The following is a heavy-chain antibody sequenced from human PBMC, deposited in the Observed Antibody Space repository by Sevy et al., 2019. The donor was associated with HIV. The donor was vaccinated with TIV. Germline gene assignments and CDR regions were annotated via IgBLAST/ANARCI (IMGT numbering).Heavy chain of an antibody. Sequence: GGSLRLSCAASGFTFSTYGMHWVRQAPGKGLEWVAVIWCDGSNTYYADSVKGRFTISRDIAKNTLHLQMNSLRAEDTAGYYGAGDLEFYDYAEYGAEFLPDYWGQGTLVTVSS. CDR2: IWCDGSNT. V-gene: IGHV3-33*01. CDR1: GFTFSTYG. J-gene: IGHJ4*02. CDR3: AGDLEFYDYAEYGAEFLPDY. D-gene: IGHD3-16*01.